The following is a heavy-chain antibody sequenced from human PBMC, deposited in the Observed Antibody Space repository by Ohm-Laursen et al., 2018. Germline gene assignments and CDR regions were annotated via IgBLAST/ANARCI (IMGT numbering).Heavy chain of an antibody. V-gene: IGHV3-23*01. CDR3: AKHSDYYETSSFYGLFDL. CDR1: GFPFTTYA. J-gene: IGHJ5*02. D-gene: IGHD3-22*01. Sequence: GSLSLSCAASGFPFTTYAKSWGCKAPGKGMECVSTISGGGGRTYYADSVKGRFTISKDSSNNTLSLQMKSLRAGDTAIYYCAKHSDYYETSSFYGLFDLWGQGTLVTVSS. CDR2: ISGGGGRT.